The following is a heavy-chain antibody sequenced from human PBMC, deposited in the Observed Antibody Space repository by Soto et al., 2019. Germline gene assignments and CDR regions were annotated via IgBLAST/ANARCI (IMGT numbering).Heavy chain of an antibody. J-gene: IGHJ6*02. CDR1: GGTFSSYA. CDR3: ATSPRGSGYYYGMDV. D-gene: IGHD1-26*01. V-gene: IGHV1-69*05. CDR2: IIPIFGTA. Sequence: QVQLVQSGAEVKKPGSSVKVSCKASGGTFSSYAISWVRQAPGQGLEWMGGIIPIFGTANYAQKFQGRVTXPXXXSXXTAYMELSRLRSEDTAVYYCATSPRGSGYYYGMDVWGQGTTVTVSS.